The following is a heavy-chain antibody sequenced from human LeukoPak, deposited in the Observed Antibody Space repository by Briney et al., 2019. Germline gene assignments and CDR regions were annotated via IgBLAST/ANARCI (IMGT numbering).Heavy chain of an antibody. V-gene: IGHV3-64*01. J-gene: IGHJ4*02. CDR2: ISSNGGST. Sequence: GGSLRLSCAASGFTFSSYAMHWVRQAPGKGLEYVSAISSNGGSTYYANSVKGRFTISRDNSKNTLYLQMGSLRAEDMAVYYCAGEGDEQQLVLYYFDYWGQGTLVTVSS. D-gene: IGHD6-13*01. CDR3: AGEGDEQQLVLYYFDY. CDR1: GFTFSSYA.